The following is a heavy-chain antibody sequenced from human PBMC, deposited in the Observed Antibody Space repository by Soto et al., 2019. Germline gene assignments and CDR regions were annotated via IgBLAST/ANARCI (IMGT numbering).Heavy chain of an antibody. CDR1: GFTFSSYG. V-gene: IGHV3-30*18. CDR3: AKDLTYGPFDY. J-gene: IGHJ4*02. CDR2: ISYDGSNK. Sequence: LRLSCAASGFTFSSYGMHWVRQAPGKGLEWVAVISYDGSNKYYADSVKGRFTISRDNSKNTLYLQMNSLRAEDTAVYYCAKDLTYGPFDYWGQGTLVTVSS. D-gene: IGHD3-16*01.